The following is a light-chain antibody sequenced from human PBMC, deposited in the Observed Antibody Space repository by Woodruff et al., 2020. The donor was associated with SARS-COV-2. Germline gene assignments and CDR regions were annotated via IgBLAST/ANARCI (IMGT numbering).Light chain of an antibody. CDR2: KAS. CDR1: QSISAW. V-gene: IGKV1-5*03. Sequence: CRASQSISAWLAWYQQKPGKAPKLLIYKASSLQSGVPSRFSGSGSGTEFTLTIRSLQPEDFATYYCQQYKSYSWTFGQGTKVEI. CDR3: QQYKSYSWT. J-gene: IGKJ1*01.